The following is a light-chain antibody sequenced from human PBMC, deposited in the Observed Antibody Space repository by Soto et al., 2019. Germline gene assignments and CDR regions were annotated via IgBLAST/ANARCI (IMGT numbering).Light chain of an antibody. V-gene: IGKV1-9*01. J-gene: IGKJ3*01. CDR1: QGISSF. Sequence: IQLTQSPSSLSASVGDRVTITCRASQGISSFLAWYQQKPGKAPKLLIYGASTLQSGGPSRFSGSGSGTDFTLPIGSLQPEAFATYYCQQLNSFPIPFGPGTKVDIK. CDR2: GAS. CDR3: QQLNSFPIP.